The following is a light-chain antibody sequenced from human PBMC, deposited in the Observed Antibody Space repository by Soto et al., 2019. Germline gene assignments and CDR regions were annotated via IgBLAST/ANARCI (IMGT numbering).Light chain of an antibody. CDR1: QTVRNNY. CDR3: QQLNSHPIT. Sequence: VLRLSPGTLSLSPRERATLSCRASQTVRNNYLAWYQQKPGQAPRLLIYDASSRATGIPDRFSGGGSGTDFTLTISSLQPEDFATYYCQQLNSHPITFGQGTRLEIK. J-gene: IGKJ5*01. CDR2: DAS. V-gene: IGKV3D-20*02.